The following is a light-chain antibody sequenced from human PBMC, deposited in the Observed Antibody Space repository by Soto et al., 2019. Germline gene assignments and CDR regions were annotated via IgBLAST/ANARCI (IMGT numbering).Light chain of an antibody. Sequence: DIQMTQSPSTLSSSVGDRVTIPCSASQSISSWLAWYQQKPGKAPKLLIYKASTLQSGVPSRFSGSGSGTEFTLAISSLQPDDSATYYCQQYNDNWTFGQGTKVDIK. CDR3: QQYNDNWT. CDR1: QSISSW. J-gene: IGKJ1*01. CDR2: KAS. V-gene: IGKV1-5*03.